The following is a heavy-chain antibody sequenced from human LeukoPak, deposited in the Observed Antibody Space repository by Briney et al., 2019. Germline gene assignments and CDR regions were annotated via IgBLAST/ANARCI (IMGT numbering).Heavy chain of an antibody. D-gene: IGHD2-8*01. J-gene: IGHJ1*01. CDR3: ASLYCTNGVCYTTSGYFQH. Sequence: GGSLRLSCAASGFPFYDYAMHWVRQAPGKGLEWVSGISWNSGSIGYADSVKGRFTISRDNAKNSLYLQMNSLRAEDTALYYCASLYCTNGVCYTTSGYFQHWGQGTLVTVSS. V-gene: IGHV3-9*01. CDR2: ISWNSGSI. CDR1: GFPFYDYA.